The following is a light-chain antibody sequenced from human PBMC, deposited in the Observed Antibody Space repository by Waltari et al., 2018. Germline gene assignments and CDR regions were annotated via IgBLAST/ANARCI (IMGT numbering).Light chain of an antibody. CDR1: QSISNY. V-gene: IGKV1-39*01. J-gene: IGKJ2*01. Sequence: DIHMTQSPISLSASVGHRVTITCRTNQSISNYLNWYQQKRGSSPKLLIYGASTLQGGVPSRFTGSGSGKDFTLTISSLQTEDFATYFCQQSYSNMYTFGQGTK. CDR3: QQSYSNMYT. CDR2: GAS.